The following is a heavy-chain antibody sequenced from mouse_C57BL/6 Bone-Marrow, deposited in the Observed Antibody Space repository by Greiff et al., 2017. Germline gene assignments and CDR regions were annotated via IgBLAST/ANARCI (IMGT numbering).Heavy chain of an antibody. CDR2: IAPSDSYT. J-gene: IGHJ3*01. D-gene: IGHD1-2*01. CDR1: GYTFTSYW. CDR3: AREEEITTARRGAWFAY. Sequence: QVQLQQPGAELVMPGASVKLSCKASGYTFTSYWMHWVKQRPGPGLEWNGEIAPSDSYTNYNQKLKGKSTLTVDKSSSTAYMQLSSLTSEDSAVYYCAREEEITTARRGAWFAYWGRGTLVTVSA. V-gene: IGHV1-69*01.